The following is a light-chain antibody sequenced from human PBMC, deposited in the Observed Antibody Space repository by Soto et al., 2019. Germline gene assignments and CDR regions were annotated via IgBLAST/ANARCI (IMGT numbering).Light chain of an antibody. CDR3: GSYAASNNFYFV. CDR1: SSDVGGYNY. V-gene: IGLV2-8*01. CDR2: EVT. Sequence: QSVLTQPPSASGSPGQSVTISCTGTSSDVGGYNYVSWYQQYPGRATKLMIYEVTKRPSGVPDRFSGSKSGNTASLTVSGLQAEDEADYYCGSYAASNNFYFVFGGGTKVTVL. J-gene: IGLJ3*02.